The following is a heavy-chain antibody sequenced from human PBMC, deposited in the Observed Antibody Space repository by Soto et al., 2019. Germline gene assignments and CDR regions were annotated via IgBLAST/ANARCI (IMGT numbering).Heavy chain of an antibody. Sequence: SETLSLTCTVSGGSISSGDCYWSWIRQPPGKGLEWIGYIYYSGSTYYNPSLKSRDIISVDTSKNQFFLKLSSVTAADTAVYYCARSPHPYYYGSGSYPEYYFDYWGQGTLVTVSS. CDR3: ARSPHPYYYGSGSYPEYYFDY. CDR1: GGSISSGDCY. CDR2: IYYSGST. D-gene: IGHD3-10*01. V-gene: IGHV4-30-4*01. J-gene: IGHJ4*02.